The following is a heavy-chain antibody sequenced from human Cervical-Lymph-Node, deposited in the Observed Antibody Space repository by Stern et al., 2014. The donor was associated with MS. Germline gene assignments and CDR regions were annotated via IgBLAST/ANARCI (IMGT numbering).Heavy chain of an antibody. CDR1: GFPFSNYY. J-gene: IGHJ6*02. CDR2: ISPKNGDT. CDR3: AENMDV. V-gene: IGHV1-2*02. Sequence: VQLVESGAEVKKPGASVQVSCKPSGFPFSNYYVHWRRPAPAQRPEWMGRISPKNGDTNYAPKFQGRVTMTRDTSVGLVSLEVARLRLDDTAIYYCAENMDVWGQGTTVTVSS.